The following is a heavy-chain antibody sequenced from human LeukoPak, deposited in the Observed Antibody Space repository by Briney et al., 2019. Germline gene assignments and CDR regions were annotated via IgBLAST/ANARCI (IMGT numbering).Heavy chain of an antibody. CDR3: ASPSSGQSFDI. CDR2: IYNDGST. CDR1: GFTVSNKY. D-gene: IGHD3-22*01. V-gene: IGHV3-53*01. J-gene: IGHJ3*02. Sequence: GGSPRLSCAASGFTVSNKYMNWVRQAPGKGLEWVSIIYNDGSTYYADSVKGRFTISRDNSKNTLYLQMNSLRAEDTAVYYCASPSSGQSFDIWGQGTMVTVSS.